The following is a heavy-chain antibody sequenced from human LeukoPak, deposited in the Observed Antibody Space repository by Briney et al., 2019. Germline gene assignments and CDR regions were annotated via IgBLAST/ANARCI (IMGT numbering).Heavy chain of an antibody. J-gene: IGHJ4*02. Sequence: PSETLSLTCTVSGGSISSSSYYWGWIRQPPGKGLEWIGYIYYSGSTYYNPSLKSRVTISVDTSKNQFSLKLSSVTAADTAVYYCARVDSSSRDLDYWGQGTLVTVSS. CDR2: IYYSGST. V-gene: IGHV4-39*07. CDR3: ARVDSSSRDLDY. CDR1: GGSISSSSYY. D-gene: IGHD6-13*01.